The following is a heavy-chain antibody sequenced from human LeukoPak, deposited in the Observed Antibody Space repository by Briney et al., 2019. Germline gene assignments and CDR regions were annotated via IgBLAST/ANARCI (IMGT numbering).Heavy chain of an antibody. CDR2: INDDGRTT. J-gene: IGHJ4*02. CDR3: AKSRPGIAAAGSKEFDY. D-gene: IGHD6-13*01. Sequence: SGGSLRLSCATSGFTFSYYWMHWVRQAPGGGLGWVSRINDDGRTTTYADSVKGRITISRDNAKNTLYLQMNSLRAEDTAVYYCAKSRPGIAAAGSKEFDYWGQGTLVTVSS. V-gene: IGHV3-74*03. CDR1: GFTFSYYW.